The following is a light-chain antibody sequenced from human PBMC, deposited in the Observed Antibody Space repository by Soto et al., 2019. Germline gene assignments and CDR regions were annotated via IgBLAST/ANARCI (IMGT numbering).Light chain of an antibody. CDR1: SSDVGGYNY. CDR3: CSYTGSYTYV. J-gene: IGLJ1*01. Sequence: QSALTQPRSVSASPGQSVPISCTGTSSDVGGYNYVSWFQQHPGKAPKVMIYDVSKRPSGVPDRFSGSKSGNTASLTISGLQAEDEADYYCCSYTGSYTYVFGTGTKVTVL. CDR2: DVS. V-gene: IGLV2-11*01.